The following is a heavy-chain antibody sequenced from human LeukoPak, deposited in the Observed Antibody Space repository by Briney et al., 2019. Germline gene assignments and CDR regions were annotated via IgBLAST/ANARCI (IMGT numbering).Heavy chain of an antibody. J-gene: IGHJ4*02. CDR2: IGWNTGTI. V-gene: IGHV3-9*01. CDR1: GFTFSNYW. Sequence: GGSLRLSCAASGFTFSNYWMYWVRQAPGKGLEWVSSIGWNTGTIGYADSVKGRFTISRDNAKNSLYLQMNNLRVEDTALYYCVKDGAWGYYYFDYWGQGTLVTVSS. D-gene: IGHD5-18*01. CDR3: VKDGAWGYYYFDY.